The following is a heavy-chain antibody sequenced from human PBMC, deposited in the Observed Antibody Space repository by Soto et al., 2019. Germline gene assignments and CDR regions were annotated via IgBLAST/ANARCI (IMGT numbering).Heavy chain of an antibody. V-gene: IGHV4-59*01. Sequence: SETLSLTCTVSGGSISSYYWSWIRQPPGKGLEWIGYIYYSGSTNYNPSLKSRVTISVDTSKNQFSLKLSSVTAADTAVYYCARDEGSSWYNWFDPWGQGTLVTVSS. J-gene: IGHJ5*02. D-gene: IGHD6-13*01. CDR1: GGSISSYY. CDR2: IYYSGST. CDR3: ARDEGSSWYNWFDP.